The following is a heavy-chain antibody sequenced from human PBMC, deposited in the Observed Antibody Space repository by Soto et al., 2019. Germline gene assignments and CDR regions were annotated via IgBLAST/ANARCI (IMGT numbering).Heavy chain of an antibody. CDR3: ARAKYDILTGYYNNYYYYGMDV. CDR2: IIPIFGTA. CDR1: GGTFSSYA. J-gene: IGHJ6*02. D-gene: IGHD3-9*01. Sequence: QVQLVQSGAEVKKPGSSVKVSCKASGGTFSSYAISWVRQAPGQGLEWMGGIIPIFGTANYAQKFQGRVTITADKSTSTAYMELSSLRSEDTAVYYCARAKYDILTGYYNNYYYYGMDVWGQGTTVTVSS. V-gene: IGHV1-69*06.